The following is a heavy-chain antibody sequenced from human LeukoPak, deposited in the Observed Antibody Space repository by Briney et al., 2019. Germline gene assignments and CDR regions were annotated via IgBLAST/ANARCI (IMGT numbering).Heavy chain of an antibody. D-gene: IGHD3-10*01. Sequence: GGSLRLSCAASGFTFSSYWMHWVREAPGKGLVGVSRINSDGSSTGYADSVTCRFTISRDKAKNALYLQMYTLRAEDTAVYYCARANYYGAGRAAFDIWGQGTVVTVSS. CDR3: ARANYYGAGRAAFDI. V-gene: IGHV3-74*01. CDR2: INSDGSST. J-gene: IGHJ3*02. CDR1: GFTFSSYW.